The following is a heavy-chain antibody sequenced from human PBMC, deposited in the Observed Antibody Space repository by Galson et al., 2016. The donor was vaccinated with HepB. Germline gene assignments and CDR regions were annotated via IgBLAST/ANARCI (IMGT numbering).Heavy chain of an antibody. J-gene: IGHJ6*02. CDR2: FSGYDSSA. CDR1: GFSVYV. D-gene: IGHD3-3*01. Sequence: SLRLSCAASGFSVYVMSWVRQAPGKGLEWVATFSGYDSSAFYADSVKGRFTIARDSSKKTLFLQMNSLRVDHTARYFCAKDLHYEIARSSSDFWRGLARRQSAGDSDMDVWGQGTTVIVSS. V-gene: IGHV3-23*01. CDR3: AKDLHYEIARSSSDFWRGLARRQSAGDSDMDV.